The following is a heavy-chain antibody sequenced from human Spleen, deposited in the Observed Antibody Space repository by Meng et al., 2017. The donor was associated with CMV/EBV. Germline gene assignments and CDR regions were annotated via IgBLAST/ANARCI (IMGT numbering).Heavy chain of an antibody. Sequence: SQTLSRTCAISGESVSSNSADWNWIRQSPSRGLEWLGRTYFRSKWYNDYALSVKSRITINPDTSKNQFSLQLNSVTPEDAAVYYCARNADRPFYYYGLDVWGQGTTVTVSS. J-gene: IGHJ6*02. CDR3: ARNADRPFYYYGLDV. CDR1: GESVSSNSAD. V-gene: IGHV6-1*01. CDR2: TYFRSKWYN.